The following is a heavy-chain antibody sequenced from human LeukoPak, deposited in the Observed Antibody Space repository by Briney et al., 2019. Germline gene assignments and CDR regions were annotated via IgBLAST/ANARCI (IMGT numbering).Heavy chain of an antibody. CDR2: IIPMFGAA. J-gene: IGHJ6*03. V-gene: IGHV1-69*13. D-gene: IGHD1-1*01. Sequence: SVKVSCKASGGTFSSYAISWVRQAPGQGLEWMGGIIPMFGAAKYAQKFQGRVTITGDESTRTAYMELSSLRSEDTAVYYCAREQQLERRYLYSYMDVWGKGTTVTVSS. CDR3: AREQQLERRYLYSYMDV. CDR1: GGTFSSYA.